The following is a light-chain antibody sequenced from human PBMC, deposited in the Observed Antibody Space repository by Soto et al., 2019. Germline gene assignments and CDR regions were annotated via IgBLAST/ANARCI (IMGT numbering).Light chain of an antibody. CDR1: QSVSSYY. J-gene: IGKJ1*01. CDR2: AAS. Sequence: EIVLTQSPGTLSLSPGERATLSCRASQSVSSYYLAWYQQKPGQAPRLLIYAASSRATGIPDRFSGSGSGTDFTLTISRLEPEDFAVYYCQQYGSSRWTFGQGTKVDI. CDR3: QQYGSSRWT. V-gene: IGKV3-20*01.